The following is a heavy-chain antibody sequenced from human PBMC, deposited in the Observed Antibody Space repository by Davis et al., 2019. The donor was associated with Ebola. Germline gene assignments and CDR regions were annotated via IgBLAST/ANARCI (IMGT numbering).Heavy chain of an antibody. J-gene: IGHJ3*02. Sequence: GSLRLSCAASGFTFSDYYMSWIRQAPGKGLEWIGEINHSGSTNYNPSLKSRVTISVDTSKNQFSLKLSSVTAADTAVYYCARGNAFDIWGQGTMVTVSS. V-gene: IGHV4-34*01. CDR2: INHSGST. CDR3: ARGNAFDI. CDR1: GFTFSDYY.